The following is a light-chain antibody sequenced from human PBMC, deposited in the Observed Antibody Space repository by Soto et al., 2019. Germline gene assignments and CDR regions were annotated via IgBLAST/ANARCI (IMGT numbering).Light chain of an antibody. CDR2: SAI. J-gene: IGKJ1*01. V-gene: IGKV3-15*01. Sequence: EIVMTQSPATLSVSPGERATLSCRATQSININLAWYQQKPGQAPRLLIYSAITRATGIPARFSGSGSGTEFTLTICSLQSEDFAVYYCQQYAIWPQTFGQGTNVDIK. CDR3: QQYAIWPQT. CDR1: QSININ.